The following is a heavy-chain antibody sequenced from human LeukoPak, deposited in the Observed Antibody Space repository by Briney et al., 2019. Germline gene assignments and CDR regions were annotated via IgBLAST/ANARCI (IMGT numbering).Heavy chain of an antibody. J-gene: IGHJ4*02. CDR2: ITWDGDST. CDR1: GFTFDDYA. Sequence: GGSLRLSCAASGFTFDDYAMHWVRQAPGKGLEWVSLITWDGDSTYYAYSVKGRFTISRDNSKNYLYLQMNSLRAEDTALYYCAKGTSSWHEFDSWGQGTLVTVSS. D-gene: IGHD6-13*01. CDR3: AKGTSSWHEFDS. V-gene: IGHV3-43D*03.